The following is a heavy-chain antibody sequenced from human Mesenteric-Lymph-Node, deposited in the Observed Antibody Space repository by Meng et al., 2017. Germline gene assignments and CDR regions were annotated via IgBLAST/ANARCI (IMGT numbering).Heavy chain of an antibody. V-gene: IGHV1-69*13. D-gene: IGHD3-22*01. Sequence: SVKVSCKASGYTFTSYGISWVRQAPGQGLEWMGGIIPIFGTANYAQKFQGRVTITADESTSTAYMELSSLRSEDTAVYYCARSYYDSSGYYYADAFDIWGQGTMVTVSS. CDR1: GYTFTSYG. CDR3: ARSYYDSSGYYYADAFDI. J-gene: IGHJ3*02. CDR2: IIPIFGTA.